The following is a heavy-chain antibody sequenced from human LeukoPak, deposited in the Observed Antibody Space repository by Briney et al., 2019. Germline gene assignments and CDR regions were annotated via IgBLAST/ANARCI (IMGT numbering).Heavy chain of an antibody. V-gene: IGHV4-59*01. Sequence: SETLSLTCTVSGGSLSSYYWSWIRQPPGKGLEWIGHIYYSGSTNYNPSLKSRVTISVDTSKNQFSLKLSSVTAADTAVYYCARVFDYGADEAYYFDYWGQGTLVTGSS. J-gene: IGHJ4*02. CDR3: ARVFDYGADEAYYFDY. D-gene: IGHD4-17*01. CDR2: IYYSGST. CDR1: GGSLSSYY.